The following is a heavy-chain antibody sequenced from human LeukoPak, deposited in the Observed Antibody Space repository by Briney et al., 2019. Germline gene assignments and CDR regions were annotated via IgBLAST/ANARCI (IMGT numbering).Heavy chain of an antibody. CDR1: GFTFSNFW. J-gene: IGHJ4*02. D-gene: IGHD3-10*01. V-gene: IGHV3-7*01. CDR2: IKQDGSEK. CDR3: ARDGRYGAGASDY. Sequence: GRSLSLSSAPSGFTFSNFWMSWVRQAPGRGLESLANIKQDGSEKNYVDSVKGRFTISRDNAENSLSLQMNSLRAEDTAIYFCARDGRYGAGASDYWGQGALVTVSS.